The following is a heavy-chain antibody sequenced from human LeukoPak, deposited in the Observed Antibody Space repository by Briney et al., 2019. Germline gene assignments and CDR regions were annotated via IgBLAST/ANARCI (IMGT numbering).Heavy chain of an antibody. D-gene: IGHD1-26*01. CDR1: GESLTNFY. J-gene: IGHJ5*01. Sequence: PSETLSLTCTVSGESLTNFYWSWIRQPAGKGLEWIGRVYTNERTKYNPSLKSRLTMSVDTSSNQVFLRLTSVSAADTAVYYCARGVGFPARFDSWGQGILVTVSS. CDR2: VYTNERT. CDR3: ARGVGFPARFDS. V-gene: IGHV4-4*07.